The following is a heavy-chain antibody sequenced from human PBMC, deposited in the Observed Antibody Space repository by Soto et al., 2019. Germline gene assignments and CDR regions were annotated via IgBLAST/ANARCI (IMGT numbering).Heavy chain of an antibody. Sequence: ASVKVSCKASGYTFTTYGINWVRQAPGQGLEWMGWISTYDGNTNYAQRVQGRVTMTRDTSTSTAYTELWNLRSDDTAMYYCTRGSPQYRSSSFDFWGQGTLVTVSS. J-gene: IGHJ4*02. CDR2: ISTYDGNT. D-gene: IGHD6-6*01. CDR1: GYTFTTYG. V-gene: IGHV1-18*04. CDR3: TRGSPQYRSSSFDF.